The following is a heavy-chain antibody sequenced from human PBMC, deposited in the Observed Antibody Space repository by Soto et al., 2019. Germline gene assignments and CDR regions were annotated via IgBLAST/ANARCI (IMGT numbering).Heavy chain of an antibody. Sequence: QVQLVESGGGVVQPGRSLRLCWAASGFTFSTYAIHGVRQSPGKGLEGVAVISYDGINKYYADSVKGRFTVSRDNSRHTLYLQINSLRPEETAIYYCERSLRRDIVVIGGYWGPGTLVTVSS. CDR2: ISYDGINK. V-gene: IGHV3-30-3*01. CDR3: ERSLRRDIVVIGGY. J-gene: IGHJ4*02. CDR1: GFTFSTYA. D-gene: IGHD5-12*01.